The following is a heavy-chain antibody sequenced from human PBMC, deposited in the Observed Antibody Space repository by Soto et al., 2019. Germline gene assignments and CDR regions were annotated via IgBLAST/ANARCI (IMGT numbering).Heavy chain of an antibody. CDR2: IIPMFGTA. D-gene: IGHD2-2*01. Sequence: QVHLVQSGAEVKKPGSSVKVSCTASGGTFGSYTVTWVRQAPGQGLEWMGEIIPMFGTASYAQKFQGRVTLTADKSTTTAHMGLSSLSSDDTAVYFCARQKAMPPHFYSGMDVWGQGTTVTVS. J-gene: IGHJ6*02. CDR1: GGTFGSYT. V-gene: IGHV1-69*06. CDR3: ARQKAMPPHFYSGMDV.